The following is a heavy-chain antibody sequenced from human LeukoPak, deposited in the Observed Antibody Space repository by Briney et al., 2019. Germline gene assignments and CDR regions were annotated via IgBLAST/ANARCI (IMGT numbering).Heavy chain of an antibody. Sequence: GGSLRLSCAASGFTFDDYAMHWVRQAAGKGLEGVSGISWDSVIIGYADSVKGRFTISRDNAKNSLYLRMNSLRAEDTALYYCAKISYSGYDDDAFDIWGQGTMVTVSS. CDR3: AKISYSGYDDDAFDI. V-gene: IGHV3-9*01. J-gene: IGHJ3*02. D-gene: IGHD5-12*01. CDR1: GFTFDDYA. CDR2: ISWDSVII.